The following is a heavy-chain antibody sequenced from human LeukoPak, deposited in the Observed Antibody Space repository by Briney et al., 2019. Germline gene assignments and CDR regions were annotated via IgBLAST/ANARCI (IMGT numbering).Heavy chain of an antibody. Sequence: PSETLSLTCAVYGGSFSGYYWSWIRQPPGKGLEWIGEINHSGSTNYNPSLKSRVTISVDTSKNQFSLKLSSVTAADTAVYYCATSPHLYGSGSPNWFDPWGQGTLVTVSS. CDR1: GGSFSGYY. CDR2: INHSGST. V-gene: IGHV4-34*01. J-gene: IGHJ5*02. CDR3: ATSPHLYGSGSPNWFDP. D-gene: IGHD3-10*01.